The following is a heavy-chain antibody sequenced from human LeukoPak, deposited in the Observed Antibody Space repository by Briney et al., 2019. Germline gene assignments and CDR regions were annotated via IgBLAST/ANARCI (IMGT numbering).Heavy chain of an antibody. V-gene: IGHV3-23*01. J-gene: IGHJ3*02. CDR3: AKACGGDCYSNAFDI. Sequence: GGSLRLSCAASGFTFSSYAMSWVRQAPGKGLEWVSAISGSGGSTYYADSAKGRFTISRDNSKNTLYLQVNSLRAEDTAVYYCAKACGGDCYSNAFDIWGQGTMVTVSS. D-gene: IGHD2-21*02. CDR1: GFTFSSYA. CDR2: ISGSGGST.